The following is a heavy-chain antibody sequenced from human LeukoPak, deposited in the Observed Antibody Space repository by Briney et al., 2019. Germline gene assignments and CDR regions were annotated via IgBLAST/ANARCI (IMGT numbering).Heavy chain of an antibody. J-gene: IGHJ4*02. CDR3: ARGDWNKRRGVIDY. D-gene: IGHD1/OR15-1a*01. CDR2: MNPNSGNT. Sequence: GASVKVSCKASNYTFTSYGISWVRQAPGQGLEWMGWMNPNSGNTGYAQKFQDRVTMTRNTSISTAYMELSSLRSEDTAVYYCARGDWNKRRGVIDYWGQGTLVTVSS. CDR1: NYTFTSYG. V-gene: IGHV1-8*02.